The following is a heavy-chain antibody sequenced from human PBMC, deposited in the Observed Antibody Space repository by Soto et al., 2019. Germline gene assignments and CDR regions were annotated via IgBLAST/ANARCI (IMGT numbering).Heavy chain of an antibody. J-gene: IGHJ5*02. CDR2: ISAYNGNT. CDR3: ARDCGGDCYPMDWFDP. CDR1: GYTFTSYG. D-gene: IGHD2-21*02. Sequence: GASVKVSCKASGYTFTSYGISWVRQAPGQGLEWMGWISAYNGNTNYAQKLQGRVTMTTDTSTSTAYMELRSLRSDDTAVYYCARDCGGDCYPMDWFDPWGQGTLVTVSS. V-gene: IGHV1-18*01.